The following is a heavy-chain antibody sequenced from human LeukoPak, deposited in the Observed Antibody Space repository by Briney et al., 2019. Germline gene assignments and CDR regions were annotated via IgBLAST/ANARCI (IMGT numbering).Heavy chain of an antibody. Sequence: GESLKISCKASGYSFADYWFGWVRQMPGKGLEWMGIIYPGDSDTRYSPSFQGQVTISADKSIRTAYLQWSSLKASDTAMYYCARSDQLRWFGDPRRPYYYGMDVWGQGTTVTVSS. V-gene: IGHV5-51*01. D-gene: IGHD3-10*01. J-gene: IGHJ6*02. CDR2: IYPGDSDT. CDR3: ARSDQLRWFGDPRRPYYYGMDV. CDR1: GYSFADYW.